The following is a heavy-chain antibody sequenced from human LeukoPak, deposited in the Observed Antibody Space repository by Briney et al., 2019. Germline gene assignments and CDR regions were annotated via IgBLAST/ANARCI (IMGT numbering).Heavy chain of an antibody. Sequence: PSETLSLTCSVPGGAVSIYYWSWIRQPPGKGLEWIGYASYSGSTTYNPSLKSRVTISVDTSKNHFSLKLSSVTAADTAVYYCASLSRVAGTFSEFLFWGQGTLVTVSS. CDR2: ASYSGST. V-gene: IGHV4-59*02. CDR1: GGAVSIYY. D-gene: IGHD1-7*01. J-gene: IGHJ4*02. CDR3: ASLSRVAGTFSEFLF.